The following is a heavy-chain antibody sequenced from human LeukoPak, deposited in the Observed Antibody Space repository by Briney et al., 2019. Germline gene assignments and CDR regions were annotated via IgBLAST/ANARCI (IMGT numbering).Heavy chain of an antibody. CDR2: ISGSGGST. J-gene: IGHJ3*02. V-gene: IGHV3-23*01. D-gene: IGHD2-2*01. Sequence: GGSLRLSCAASGFTFSSYAMSWVRQAPGKGLEWVSAISGSGGSTYYADSVKGRFTISRDNSKNTLYLQMNSLRAEDTAVYYCARAECSSTSCSGPDAFDIWGQGTMVTVSS. CDR1: GFTFSSYA. CDR3: ARAECSSTSCSGPDAFDI.